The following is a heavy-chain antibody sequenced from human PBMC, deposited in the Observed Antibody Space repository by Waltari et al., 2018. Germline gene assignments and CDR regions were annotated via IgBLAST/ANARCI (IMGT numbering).Heavy chain of an antibody. J-gene: IGHJ6*03. CDR3: AKRANLAAGLYYYYMDV. CDR1: GFTFSSYG. V-gene: IGHV3-30*02. CDR2: IRYDGSNK. Sequence: QVQLVESGGGVVQPGGFLRLSCAASGFTFSSYGMHWVRQAPGKGLEWVAFIRYDGSNKYYADSVKGRFTISRDNSKNTLYLQMNSLRAEDTAVYYCAKRANLAAGLYYYYMDVWGKGTTVTVSS. D-gene: IGHD2-15*01.